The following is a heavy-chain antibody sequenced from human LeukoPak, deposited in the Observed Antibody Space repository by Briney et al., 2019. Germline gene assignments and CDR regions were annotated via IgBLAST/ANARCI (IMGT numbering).Heavy chain of an antibody. J-gene: IGHJ4*02. D-gene: IGHD5-12*01. V-gene: IGHV4-34*01. CDR1: GGSFSGYY. CDR2: INHSGST. CDR3: ARHEGYTGYDVDFDY. Sequence: SETLSLTCAVYGGSFSGYYWSWIRQPPGKGLEWIGEINHSGSTNYNPSLKSRVTMSVNMSKNQFSLKMSSVTAADTAVYYCARHEGYTGYDVDFDYWGQGTLVTVSS.